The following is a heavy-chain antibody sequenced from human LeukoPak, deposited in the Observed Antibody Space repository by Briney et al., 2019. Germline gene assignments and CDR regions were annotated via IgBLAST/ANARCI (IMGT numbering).Heavy chain of an antibody. D-gene: IGHD1-20*01. V-gene: IGHV3-74*01. J-gene: IGHJ4*02. CDR2: INTDGRTT. CDR3: ARDVNWNQVDY. CDR1: GLTFNNHW. Sequence: GGSLRLSCAVSGLTFNNHWMHSVRQAPGKGLVWISRINTDGRTTNYADSVKGRFTISRDNARNMFYLQMNSLRAEDTAVYYCARDVNWNQVDYWGQGSLVTVSS.